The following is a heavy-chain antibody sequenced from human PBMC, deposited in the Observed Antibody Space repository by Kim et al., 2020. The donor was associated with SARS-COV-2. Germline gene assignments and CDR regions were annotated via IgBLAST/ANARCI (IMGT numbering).Heavy chain of an antibody. CDR2: ISYDGSNK. J-gene: IGHJ1*01. V-gene: IGHV3-30*18. CDR3: AKDKEQLDALSEYFQH. D-gene: IGHD6-6*01. CDR1: GFTFSSYG. Sequence: GGSLRLSCAASGFTFSSYGMHWVRQAPGKGLEWVAVISYDGSNKYYADSAKGRFTISRDNSKNTLYLQMNSLRAEDTAVYYCAKDKEQLDALSEYFQHWG.